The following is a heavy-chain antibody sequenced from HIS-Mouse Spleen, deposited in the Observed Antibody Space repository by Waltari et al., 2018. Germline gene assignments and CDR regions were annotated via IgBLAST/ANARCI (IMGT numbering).Heavy chain of an antibody. J-gene: IGHJ2*01. D-gene: IGHD6-13*01. CDR3: AREIPYSSSWYDWYFDL. CDR1: GGSISSSSYY. Sequence: QLQLQESGPGLVKPSETLSPTCTVPGGSISSSSYYWGWIRQPPGKGLEGIGSLYYSGSTYYNPSLKSRVTISVDTSKNQFSLKLSSVTAADTAVYYCAREIPYSSSWYDWYFDLWGRGTLVTVSS. CDR2: LYYSGST. V-gene: IGHV4-39*07.